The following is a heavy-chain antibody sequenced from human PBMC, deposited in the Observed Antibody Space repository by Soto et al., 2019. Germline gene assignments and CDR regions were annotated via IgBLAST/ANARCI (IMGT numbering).Heavy chain of an antibody. D-gene: IGHD2-2*01. CDR3: ARLGWISAACTLVSPYGMDV. J-gene: IGHJ6*02. CDR1: GYSFNSYW. V-gene: IGHV5-10-1*01. CDR2: IDPSDSYT. Sequence: PGESLKISCKGSGYSFNSYWISWVRQMPGKGLEWMGRIDPSDSYTNYSPSFQGHVTISADKSISTAYLQWSSLKASDTAMYYCARLGWISAACTLVSPYGMDVWGQGNTVPVSS.